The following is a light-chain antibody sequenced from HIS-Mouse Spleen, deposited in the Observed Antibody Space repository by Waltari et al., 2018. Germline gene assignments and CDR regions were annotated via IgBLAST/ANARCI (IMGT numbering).Light chain of an antibody. CDR2: DNT. CDR3: GTWDSSLSAWV. Sequence: QSVLTQPPSVSAAPGQKVTISCSGSSSNIGNNYVSWYQQLPGTAPKLLIYDNTKRPSGLPDRFSGSKSGTSATLGITGLQTGDEADYYCGTWDSSLSAWVFGGGTKLTVL. J-gene: IGLJ3*02. V-gene: IGLV1-51*01. CDR1: SSNIGNNY.